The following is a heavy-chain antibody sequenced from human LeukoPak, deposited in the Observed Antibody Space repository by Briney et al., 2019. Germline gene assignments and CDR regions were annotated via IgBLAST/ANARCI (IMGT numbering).Heavy chain of an antibody. CDR2: ISSSSSYI. J-gene: IGHJ6*03. CDR3: ARGGRGYCSSTSCYTGYYYYMDV. CDR1: GFTFSSYS. Sequence: GGSLRLSCAASGFTFSSYSMNWVRQALGKGLEWVSSISSSSSYIYYADSVKGRFTISRDNAKNSLYLQMNSLRAEDTAVYYCARGGRGYCSSTSCYTGYYYYMDVWGKGTTVTVSS. D-gene: IGHD2-2*02. V-gene: IGHV3-21*01.